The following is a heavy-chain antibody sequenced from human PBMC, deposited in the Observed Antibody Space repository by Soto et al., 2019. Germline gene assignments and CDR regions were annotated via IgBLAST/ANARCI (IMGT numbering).Heavy chain of an antibody. CDR2: IYPGDSDT. Sequence: PGEALKISCKGSGYSFTSYWIGWVRQMPGKGLEWMGIIYPGDSDTRYSPSFQSQVTISADKSISTAYLQWSSLNAAATAMYYAASEVKCGGDCYPPPGFDYWGQGTLVTVSS. D-gene: IGHD2-21*02. V-gene: IGHV5-51*01. J-gene: IGHJ4*02. CDR1: GYSFTSYW. CDR3: ASEVKCGGDCYPPPGFDY.